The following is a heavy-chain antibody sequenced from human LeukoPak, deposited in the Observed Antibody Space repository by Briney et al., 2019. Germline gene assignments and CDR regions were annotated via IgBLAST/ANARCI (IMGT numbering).Heavy chain of an antibody. CDR2: IYYSGST. CDR3: ARDTEYCSSTSCYLDAFDI. CDR1: GGSISSYY. Sequence: SGTLSLTCTVSGGSISSYYWSWIRQPPRKGLEWIGYIYYSGSTNYNPSLKSRVTISVDTSKNQFSLKLSSVTAADTAVYYCARDTEYCSSTSCYLDAFDIWGQGTMVTVSS. D-gene: IGHD2-2*01. J-gene: IGHJ3*02. V-gene: IGHV4-59*01.